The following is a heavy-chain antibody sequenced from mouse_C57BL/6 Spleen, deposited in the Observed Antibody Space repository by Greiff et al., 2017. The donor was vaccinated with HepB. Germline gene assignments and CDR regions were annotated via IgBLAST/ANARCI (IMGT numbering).Heavy chain of an antibody. CDR3: ARIHYDYDGFVLFDY. CDR1: GFSLSTSGMG. CDR2: IYWDDDK. J-gene: IGHJ2*01. V-gene: IGHV8-12*01. D-gene: IGHD2-4*01. Sequence: QVTLKVSGPGILQSSQPLSLTCSFSGFSLSTSGMGVRWIRQPSGKGLEWLAHIYWDDDKRYNPSLKSRLTISKDTSRNQVFLKITSVDTADTATYYCARIHYDYDGFVLFDYWGQGTTLTVSS.